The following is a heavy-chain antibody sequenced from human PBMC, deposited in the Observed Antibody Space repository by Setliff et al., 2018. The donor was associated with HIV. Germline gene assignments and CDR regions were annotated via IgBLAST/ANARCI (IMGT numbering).Heavy chain of an antibody. Sequence: PGGSLRLSCAASGFTFNSYWMHWVRQAPGKGLVWVSRINTDGRTITYADSVKGRFTISRDNAKNTLYLHMNSLRAEDTAVYYCARDRSDDVGSFHHWGQGTLVTVSS. CDR1: GFTFNSYW. CDR2: INTDGRTI. D-gene: IGHD6-19*01. CDR3: ARDRSDDVGSFHH. V-gene: IGHV3-74*03. J-gene: IGHJ4*02.